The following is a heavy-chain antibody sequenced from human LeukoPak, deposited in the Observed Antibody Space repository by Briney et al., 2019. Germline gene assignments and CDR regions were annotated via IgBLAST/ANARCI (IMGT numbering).Heavy chain of an antibody. D-gene: IGHD2-2*01. J-gene: IGHJ4*02. CDR3: QLGYCSSTSCYPSY. Sequence: PGGSLRLSCAASGFTFSSYSMNWVRQAPGKGLEWVSSISSSSSYIYYADSVKGRFTISRDNAKNPLYLQMNSLRAEDTAVYYCQLGYCSSTSCYPSYLGQGTLVTVSS. CDR1: GFTFSSYS. CDR2: ISSSSSYI. V-gene: IGHV3-21*01.